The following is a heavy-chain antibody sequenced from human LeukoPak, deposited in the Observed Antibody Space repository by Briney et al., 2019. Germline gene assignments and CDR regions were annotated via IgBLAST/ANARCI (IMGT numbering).Heavy chain of an antibody. CDR3: ARRTIVVTYFDY. CDR1: GGSISSYY. J-gene: IGHJ4*02. V-gene: IGHV4-59*12. D-gene: IGHD4-23*01. Sequence: SETLSLTCTVSGGSISSYYWSWIRQPPGKGLEWIGYIYYSGRTNYNPSLKSRVTISVDTSKNQFSLKLSSVTAADTAVYYCARRTIVVTYFDYWGQGTLVTVSS. CDR2: IYYSGRT.